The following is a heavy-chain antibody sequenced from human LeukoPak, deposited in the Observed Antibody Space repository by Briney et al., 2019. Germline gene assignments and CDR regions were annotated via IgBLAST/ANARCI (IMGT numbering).Heavy chain of an antibody. D-gene: IGHD3-22*01. J-gene: IGHJ4*02. CDR2: IKQDGSEK. CDR1: GFTFSSYL. Sequence: GGSLRLSCAASGFTFSSYLMSWVRQAPGKGLEWVANIKQDGSEKYYVDSVKGRFTISRDNAKNSLYLQMNSLRAEDTAVYYCARDNTYYYDSKPPVWGQGTLVTVSS. V-gene: IGHV3-7*01. CDR3: ARDNTYYYDSKPPV.